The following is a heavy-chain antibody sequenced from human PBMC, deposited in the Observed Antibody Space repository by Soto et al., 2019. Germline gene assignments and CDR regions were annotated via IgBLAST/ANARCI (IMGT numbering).Heavy chain of an antibody. D-gene: IGHD6-19*01. V-gene: IGHV3-21*01. CDR1: GFSFSSYG. CDR3: AGPKERIAVAGTDY. J-gene: IGHJ4*02. CDR2: ISSSSSYI. Sequence: EVQLVESGGGLVKPGGSLRLSCAASGFSFSSYGMNWVRQAPGKGLEWVSSISSSSSYIYYADSVKGRFTISRDNAKNSLYLQMNSLRAEDTAVYFCAGPKERIAVAGTDYWGQGILVTVSS.